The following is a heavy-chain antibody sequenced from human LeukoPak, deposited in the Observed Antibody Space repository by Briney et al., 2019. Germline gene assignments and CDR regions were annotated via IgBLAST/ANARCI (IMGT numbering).Heavy chain of an antibody. CDR1: GFSFSTYA. CDR2: ISSDGGIT. V-gene: IGHV3-64*01. J-gene: IGHJ4*02. D-gene: IGHD3-22*01. Sequence: PGGSLRLSCDASGFSFSTYAMHWVRQAPGRGLEYVSAISSDGGITYYANSVEGRFTISRDNSKNTLYLQMGSLRAEDMAVYFCAGGYYDGGGYYFNYGGREPLATVSS. CDR3: AGGYYDGGGYYFNY.